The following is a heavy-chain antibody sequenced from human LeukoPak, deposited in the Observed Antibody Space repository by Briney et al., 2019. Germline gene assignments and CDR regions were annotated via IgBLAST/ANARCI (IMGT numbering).Heavy chain of an antibody. Sequence: KSGGTLRLSCAASGFTFSSYSMNWVRQAPGKGLEWVSSISSSSSYIYYTDSVKGRFTISRDNAKNSLYLQMNSLRAEDTAVYYCAAQSSRGSGYYFAGGASYFDYWGQGTLVTVSS. J-gene: IGHJ4*02. V-gene: IGHV3-21*01. CDR1: GFTFSSYS. CDR2: ISSSSSYI. D-gene: IGHD3-22*01. CDR3: AAQSSRGSGYYFAGGASYFDY.